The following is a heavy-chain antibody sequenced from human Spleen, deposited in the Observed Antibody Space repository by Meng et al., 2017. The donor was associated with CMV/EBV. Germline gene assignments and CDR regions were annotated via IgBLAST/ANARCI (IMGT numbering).Heavy chain of an antibody. V-gene: IGHV1-18*01. J-gene: IGHJ5*02. CDR1: GYTFISNG. D-gene: IGHD6-6*01. CDR2: ISAYNGNT. CDR3: ARELHSSSSWFDP. Sequence: ASVKVSCKASGYTFISNGISWVRQAPGQGLEWMGWISAYNGNTDYTQKLQGRVTMTTDTSTSTAYMELRSLTSDDTAVYYCARELHSSSSWFDPWGQGTLVTVSS.